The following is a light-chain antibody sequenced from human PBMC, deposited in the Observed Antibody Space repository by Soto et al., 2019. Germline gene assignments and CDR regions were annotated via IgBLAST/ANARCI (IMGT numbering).Light chain of an antibody. V-gene: IGLV2-14*01. J-gene: IGLJ1*01. Sequence: SALTQPASVSGSPGQSITISCTGTSSDVGGYNYVSWYQQLPGKAPKLMIYDVSNRPSGVSNRFSGSKSGNTASLTISGLQAEDEADYYCSSYTGSSTFVFGTGTKVTVL. CDR2: DVS. CDR1: SSDVGGYNY. CDR3: SSYTGSSTFV.